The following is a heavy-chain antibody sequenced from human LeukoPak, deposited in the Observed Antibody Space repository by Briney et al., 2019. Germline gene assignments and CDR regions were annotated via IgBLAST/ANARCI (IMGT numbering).Heavy chain of an antibody. CDR3: ARYIAADYYFDY. Sequence: GGSLRLSCAASGFTVSSNYMSWVRQAPGKGLEWVSVIYSGGSTYYADSVKGRFTISRDNSKNTLYLQMNSLRAEDTAVYYCARYIAADYYFDYWXXGTLVTVSS. V-gene: IGHV3-53*01. CDR2: IYSGGST. CDR1: GFTVSSNY. D-gene: IGHD6-13*01. J-gene: IGHJ4*02.